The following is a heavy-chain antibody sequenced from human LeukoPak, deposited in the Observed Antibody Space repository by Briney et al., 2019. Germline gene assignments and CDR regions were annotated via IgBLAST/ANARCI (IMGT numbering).Heavy chain of an antibody. Sequence: GGSLRLSCAASGFTFSGSAMHWVRQASGKGLEWVGRIRSKANSYATAYAASVKGRFTISRDDSKNTAYLQMNSLKTEDTAVCYCTSKNGLPFDYWGQGTLVTVSS. D-gene: IGHD2-8*01. CDR3: TSKNGLPFDY. V-gene: IGHV3-73*01. J-gene: IGHJ4*02. CDR2: IRSKANSYAT. CDR1: GFTFSGSA.